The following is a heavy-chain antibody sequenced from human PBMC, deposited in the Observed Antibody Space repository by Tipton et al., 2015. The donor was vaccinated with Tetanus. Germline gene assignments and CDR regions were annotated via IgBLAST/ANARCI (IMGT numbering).Heavy chain of an antibody. CDR3: ARANYDSSKKGPFDS. CDR1: RGPISSYY. CDR2: ISNGNT. J-gene: IGHJ4*02. V-gene: IGHV4-4*07. D-gene: IGHD1-7*01. Sequence: TLSLTCTVSRGPISSYYWSWIRQPAGKGLEWIGHISNGNTDYTPSLKSRVTLSVDTSKNQFSLKLTAVTAADTAVYYCARANYDSSKKGPFDSWGQGSLVIVSS.